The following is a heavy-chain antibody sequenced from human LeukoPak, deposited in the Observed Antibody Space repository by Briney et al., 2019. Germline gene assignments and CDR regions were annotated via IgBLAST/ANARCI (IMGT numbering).Heavy chain of an antibody. CDR1: GYTFTSYY. D-gene: IGHD2-2*01. CDR2: INPTGGST. J-gene: IGHJ6*04. Sequence: ASLKLSCKASGYTFTSYYMHWVRQAPGQGLEWMGIINPTGGSTNYAQKFQGRVTMTRDTSTTTVYMELSSLRSQDTAVYYCARDSYQLLSHYYYGMDVWGKGTTVTVSS. CDR3: ARDSYQLLSHYYYGMDV. V-gene: IGHV1-46*01.